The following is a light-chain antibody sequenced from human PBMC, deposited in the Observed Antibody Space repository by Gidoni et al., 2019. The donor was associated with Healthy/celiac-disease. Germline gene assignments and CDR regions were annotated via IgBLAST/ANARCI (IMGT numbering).Light chain of an antibody. CDR2: GAS. V-gene: IGKV3-15*01. Sequence: EIVMTQSPATLSVSPGERATLSCSASQSVSSNLAWYQQKPGQAPRLLIYGASTRATGIPAMFSGSGSGTEFTLTISSLQSEDVAVYYCQQYNNWPPLTFGGGTKVEIK. J-gene: IGKJ4*01. CDR3: QQYNNWPPLT. CDR1: QSVSSN.